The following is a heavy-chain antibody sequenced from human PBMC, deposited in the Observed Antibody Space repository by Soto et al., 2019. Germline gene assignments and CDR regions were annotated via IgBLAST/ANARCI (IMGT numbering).Heavy chain of an antibody. Sequence: QITLKESGPTLVRPTQTLTLTCTFSGFSLTTGGVVVGWIRQPPGKALEWLALIFWDDDERYTPSLRSRLTITKDISQSQVALRMTNMAPGETGTYFCAHMTWFGERSFDYWGQGILVTVSS. V-gene: IGHV2-5*02. CDR1: GFSLTTGGVV. CDR3: AHMTWFGERSFDY. CDR2: IFWDDDE. J-gene: IGHJ4*02. D-gene: IGHD3-10*01.